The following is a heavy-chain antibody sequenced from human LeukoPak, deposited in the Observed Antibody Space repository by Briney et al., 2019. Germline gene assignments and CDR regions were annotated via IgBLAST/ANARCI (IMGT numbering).Heavy chain of an antibody. J-gene: IGHJ3*02. CDR1: GGSFSGYY. CDR2: INHSGST. CDR3: ARLARNVLVVYAIRGNAFDI. D-gene: IGHD2-8*02. V-gene: IGHV4-34*01. Sequence: KTSETLSLTCAVYGGSFSGYYWSWIRQPPGKGLEWIGEINHSGSTNYNPSLKSRVTISVDTSKNQFSLKLSSVTAADTAVYYCARLARNVLVVYAIRGNAFDIWGQGTMVTVSS.